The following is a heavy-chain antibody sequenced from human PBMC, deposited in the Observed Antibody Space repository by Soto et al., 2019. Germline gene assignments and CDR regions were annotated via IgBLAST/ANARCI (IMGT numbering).Heavy chain of an antibody. CDR1: GFTFSRSA. V-gene: IGHV3-30-3*01. D-gene: IGHD6-13*01. Sequence: QVHLVESGGGVVQPGKSLRLSCAASGFTFSRSAVHWVRQAPGKGLEWVAIISYDGNNIFYADSVKGRFTISRDNSKNTLHLQMNSLKTEDTAMYSCATDLAARYYFGNWGQGTLVTVSS. CDR3: ATDLAARYYFGN. J-gene: IGHJ4*02. CDR2: ISYDGNNI.